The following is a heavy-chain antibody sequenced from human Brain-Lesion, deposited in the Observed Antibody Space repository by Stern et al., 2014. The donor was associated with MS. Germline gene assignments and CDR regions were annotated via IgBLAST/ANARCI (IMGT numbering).Heavy chain of an antibody. CDR3: ARVPDYGDAFFDY. D-gene: IGHD4-17*01. J-gene: IGHJ4*02. CDR2: IHYSGGT. CDR1: GGSISSGDNY. Sequence: QVQLVQSGPGLVKPSQTLSLTCTVSGGSISSGDNYWSWLRPPPGQGPEWIGYIHYSGGTYFNPSLKSRATISADTSKNQFSLKLNSMTAADTAVYYCARVPDYGDAFFDYWGQGILVTVSS. V-gene: IGHV4-30-4*01.